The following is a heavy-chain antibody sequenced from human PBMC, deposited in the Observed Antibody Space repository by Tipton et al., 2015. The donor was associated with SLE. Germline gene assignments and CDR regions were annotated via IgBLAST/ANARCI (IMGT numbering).Heavy chain of an antibody. Sequence: QLVQSGAEVKKPGESLKISCKGSGYSFTSYWIGWVRQMPGKGLEWMGIIYPGDSDTRYSPSFQGQVTISADKSISTAYLQWSSLKASDTAMYYCARYPSKPDIVVVVAALGAFDIWGQGTMVTVSS. CDR3: ARYPSKPDIVVVVAALGAFDI. V-gene: IGHV5-51*01. CDR2: IYPGDSDT. J-gene: IGHJ3*02. D-gene: IGHD2-15*01. CDR1: GYSFTSYW.